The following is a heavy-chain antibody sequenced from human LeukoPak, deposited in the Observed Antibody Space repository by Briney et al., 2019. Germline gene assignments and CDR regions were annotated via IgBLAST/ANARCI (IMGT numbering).Heavy chain of an antibody. CDR1: GFTFSSYG. CDR3: AKVRDDFWSGYPALDY. J-gene: IGHJ4*02. Sequence: GGSLRLSCAASGFTFSSYGMHWVRQAPGKGLEWVAVISYDGSNKYYADSVKGRFTISRDNSKNTLYLQMNSLRAEDTAVYYCAKVRDDFWSGYPALDYWGQGTLVTVSS. CDR2: ISYDGSNK. V-gene: IGHV3-30*18. D-gene: IGHD3-3*01.